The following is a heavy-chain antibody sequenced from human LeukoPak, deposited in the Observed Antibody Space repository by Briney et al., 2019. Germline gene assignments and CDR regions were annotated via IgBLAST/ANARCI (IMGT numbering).Heavy chain of an antibody. J-gene: IGHJ4*02. CDR1: GFTFSSYS. CDR3: ARGRDKGIVATTIDY. V-gene: IGHV3-21*01. D-gene: IGHD5-12*01. Sequence: GSLRLSCAASGFTFSSYSMNWVRQAPGKGLEWVSSISSSSSYIYYADSVKGRFTISRDNAKNSLYLQMNSLRAEDTAVYYCARGRDKGIVATTIDYWGQGTLVTVSS. CDR2: ISSSSSYI.